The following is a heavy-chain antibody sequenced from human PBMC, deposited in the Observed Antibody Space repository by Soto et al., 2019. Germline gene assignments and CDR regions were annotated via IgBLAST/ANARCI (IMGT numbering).Heavy chain of an antibody. CDR2: ISGSGGST. D-gene: IGHD6-25*01. V-gene: IGHV3-23*01. J-gene: IGHJ6*04. Sequence: GGSLRLSCASSGFTFSSYAMSWVRQAPGKGLEWVSAISGSGGSTYYADSVKGRFTISRDNSKNTLYLQMNSLRAEDTAVYYWQKGAAGQGARVGRAVGGKGTTVPVSS. CDR3: QKGAAGQGARVGRAV. CDR1: GFTFSSYA.